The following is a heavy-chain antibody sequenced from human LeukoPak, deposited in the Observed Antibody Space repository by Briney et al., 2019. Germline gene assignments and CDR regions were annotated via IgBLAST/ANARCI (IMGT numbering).Heavy chain of an antibody. CDR1: GFTFSSYS. Sequence: PGGSLRLSCAASGFTFSSYSMNWVRQAPGKGLEWVSSISSSSSYIYYADSVKGRFTISRDNAKNSLYLQMNSLRAEDTAVYYCAREKGDSSGWYYRLGYYYYYMDVWGKGTTVTISS. CDR2: ISSSSSYI. V-gene: IGHV3-21*01. J-gene: IGHJ6*03. D-gene: IGHD6-19*01. CDR3: AREKGDSSGWYYRLGYYYYYMDV.